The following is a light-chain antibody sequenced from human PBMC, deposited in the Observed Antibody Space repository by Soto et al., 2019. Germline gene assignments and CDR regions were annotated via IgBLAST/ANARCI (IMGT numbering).Light chain of an antibody. J-gene: IGKJ4*01. V-gene: IGKV3-20*01. CDR3: QQFSSYPLT. CDR1: QSVRSN. Sequence: TVMTQSPATLSVSPGERATLSFRVSQSVRSNLAWYQQRPGRAPRLLIYDASSRATGIPDRFSGGGSGTDFTLTISRLEPEDFAVYYCQQFSSYPLTFGGGTKVDIK. CDR2: DAS.